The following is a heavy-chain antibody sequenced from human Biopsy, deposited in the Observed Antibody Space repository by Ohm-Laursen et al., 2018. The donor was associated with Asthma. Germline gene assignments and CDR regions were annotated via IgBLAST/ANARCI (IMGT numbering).Heavy chain of an antibody. J-gene: IGHJ4*02. CDR2: IYYIGST. V-gene: IGHV4-30-4*01. CDR1: GRSISSGAYY. D-gene: IGHD3-16*01. Sequence: TLSLTCTVSGRSISSGAYYWSWVRQPPGKGLEWIGYIYYIGSTYYNPSLKSHVAITLDTSKNQFSLKLSSVTATDTAVYFCARRGGVRRYFDYWGQGTLVPVSS. CDR3: ARRGGVRRYFDY.